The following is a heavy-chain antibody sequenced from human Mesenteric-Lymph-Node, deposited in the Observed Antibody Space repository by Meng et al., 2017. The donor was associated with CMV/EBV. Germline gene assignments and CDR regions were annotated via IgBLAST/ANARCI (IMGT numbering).Heavy chain of an antibody. V-gene: IGHV3-23*03. CDR3: AKDRPIRDSSGYYVSYYYYGMDV. J-gene: IGHJ6*02. CDR2: IYSGGSST. CDR1: GFTFSSYA. Sequence: GESLKISCAASGFTFSSYAMNWVRQAPGKGLEWVSVIYSGGSSTYYADSVKGRFTISRDNSKNTLYLQMNSLRAEDTAVYYCAKDRPIRDSSGYYVSYYYYGMDVWGQGTTVTVSS. D-gene: IGHD3-22*01.